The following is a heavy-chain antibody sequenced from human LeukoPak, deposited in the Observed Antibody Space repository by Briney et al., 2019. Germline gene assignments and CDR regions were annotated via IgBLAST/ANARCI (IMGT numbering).Heavy chain of an antibody. V-gene: IGHV3-21*01. J-gene: IGHJ3*02. CDR1: GFTFSSYS. D-gene: IGHD3-16*01. Sequence: KPGGSLRLSCAAYGFTFSSYSMNWVRQAPGKGLEWVTFISTSSSYIYYADSVKGRFTISRDNAKNSLYLEMNSLRAEDTAVYYCARVQGLIGSYAFDIWGQGTMVTVSS. CDR2: ISTSSSYI. CDR3: ARVQGLIGSYAFDI.